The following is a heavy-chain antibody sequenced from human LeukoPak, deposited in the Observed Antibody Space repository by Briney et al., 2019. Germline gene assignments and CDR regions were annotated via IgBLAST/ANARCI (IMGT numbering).Heavy chain of an antibody. Sequence: GGSLRLSCAASGFTFSSYAMSWVRQAPGKGLEWVSAISGSGGSTYYADSVKGRFTISRDNSKNTLYLQMNSLRAEDTAVYYCARGPYYDYVWGSYRPYYFDYWGQGTLVTVSS. V-gene: IGHV3-23*01. CDR2: ISGSGGST. J-gene: IGHJ4*02. D-gene: IGHD3-16*02. CDR1: GFTFSSYA. CDR3: ARGPYYDYVWGSYRPYYFDY.